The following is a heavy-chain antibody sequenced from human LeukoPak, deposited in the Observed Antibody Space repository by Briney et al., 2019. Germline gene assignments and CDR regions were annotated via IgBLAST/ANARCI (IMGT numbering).Heavy chain of an antibody. CDR3: AKGRGWEASYYFYHLDV. CDR1: GFTCSSYG. J-gene: IGHJ6*04. V-gene: IGHV3-30*02. D-gene: IGHD1-26*01. CDR2: IRYDGSNK. Sequence: QAGGSLRLSCAASGFTCSSYGIHWVRQAPGKGLEWVAFIRYDGSNKYYTDSVKGRFTISRDNSKNTLYLQMNSLRAEDTAVYYWAKGRGWEASYYFYHLDVWGKGTTVTISS.